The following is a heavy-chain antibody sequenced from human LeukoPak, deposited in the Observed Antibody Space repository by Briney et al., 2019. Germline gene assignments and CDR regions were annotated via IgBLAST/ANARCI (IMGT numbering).Heavy chain of an antibody. Sequence: GGSLRLSCTASGFTFSTSSMNWVRQAPGQGLEWVSSISSTSSYIYHADSVRGRFTISRDNAKNSLYLQMNSLRAEDTAVYYCAGGYSSGWYVPVVYYYYYMDVWGKGTTVTVSS. V-gene: IGHV3-21*01. D-gene: IGHD6-19*01. CDR3: AGGYSSGWYVPVVYYYYYMDV. CDR1: GFTFSTSS. CDR2: ISSTSSYI. J-gene: IGHJ6*03.